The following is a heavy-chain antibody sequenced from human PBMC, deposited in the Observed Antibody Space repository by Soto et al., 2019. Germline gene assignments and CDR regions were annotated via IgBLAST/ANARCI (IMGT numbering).Heavy chain of an antibody. J-gene: IGHJ6*02. Sequence: QVDLVESGGGVVQPGRSLRLSCAASGFTFTTYDMHWVRQAPGKGLEWLSVIWFDGSNKTYADSVKGRFTISRDNSKSTLFLQMNSLRAEDTAVYYCARDRRLYHALLAGYYQPYYFGMDVWGQGTTVTVSS. CDR2: IWFDGSNK. CDR3: ARDRRLYHALLAGYYQPYYFGMDV. D-gene: IGHD3-9*01. V-gene: IGHV3-33*01. CDR1: GFTFTTYD.